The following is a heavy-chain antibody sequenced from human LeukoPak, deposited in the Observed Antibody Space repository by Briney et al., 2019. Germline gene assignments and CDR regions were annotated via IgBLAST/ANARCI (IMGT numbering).Heavy chain of an antibody. V-gene: IGHV3-15*01. J-gene: IGHJ4*02. D-gene: IGHD3-10*01. CDR2: IKSKTDGGTT. CDR3: TTPMVRGVIGGDY. Sequence: GGSLRLSCAASGFTFSNAWMSWVRQAPGKGLEWVGRIKSKTDGGTTGYAAPVKGRFTISRDDSKNTLYLQMNSLKTEDTAVYYCTTPMVRGVIGGDYWGQGTLVTVSS. CDR1: GFTFSNAW.